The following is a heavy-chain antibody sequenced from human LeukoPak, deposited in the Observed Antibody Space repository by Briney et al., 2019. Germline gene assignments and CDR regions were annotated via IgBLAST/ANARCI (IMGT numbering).Heavy chain of an antibody. CDR3: ARGWGSSWYFDY. Sequence: SETLSLTCTVSGGSIRSSYYYWGWIRQPPGKGLEWIGSIYDSGSTYYNPSLKSRVTISVDTSKNQFSLKLNSVTAADTAVYYCARGWGSSWYFDYWGQGTLVTVSS. CDR1: GGSIRSSYYY. CDR2: IYDSGST. D-gene: IGHD6-13*01. V-gene: IGHV4-39*01. J-gene: IGHJ4*02.